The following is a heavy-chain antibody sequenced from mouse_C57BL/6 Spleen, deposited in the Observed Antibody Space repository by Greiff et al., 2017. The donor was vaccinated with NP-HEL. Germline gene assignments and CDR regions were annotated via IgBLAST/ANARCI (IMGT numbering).Heavy chain of an antibody. J-gene: IGHJ4*01. V-gene: IGHV1-84*01. CDR3: ARGGYGSRYGDAMDY. CDR1: GYTFTDYY. D-gene: IGHD1-1*01. CDR2: IYPGSGNT. Sequence: QVHVKQSGPELVKPGASVKISCKASGYTFTDYYINWVKQRPGQGLEWIGWIYPGSGNTKYNEKFKGKATLTVDTSSSTAYMQLSSLTSEDSAVYFCARGGYGSRYGDAMDYWGQGTSVTVSS.